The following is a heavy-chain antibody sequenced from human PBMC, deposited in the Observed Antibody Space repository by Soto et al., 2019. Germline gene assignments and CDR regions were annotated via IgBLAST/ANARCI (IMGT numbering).Heavy chain of an antibody. D-gene: IGHD3-22*01. J-gene: IGHJ4*02. CDR1: GGSISSYF. Sequence: SETLSLTCTVSGGSISSYFWSWIRQPPGKGLEWIGYVYYSGSTNYNPSLKSRLTISIDTSKNQFSLKLSSVTAADTAVYYCARGRRSGYYFDYWGQGTLVTVSS. V-gene: IGHV4-59*12. CDR2: VYYSGST. CDR3: ARGRRSGYYFDY.